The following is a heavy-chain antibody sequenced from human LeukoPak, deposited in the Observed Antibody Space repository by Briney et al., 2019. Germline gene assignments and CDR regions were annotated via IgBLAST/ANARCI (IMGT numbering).Heavy chain of an antibody. V-gene: IGHV3-21*01. CDR2: ISSSSSYI. CDR1: GFTFSNYS. D-gene: IGHD6-6*01. Sequence: GGSLRLSCAASGFTFSNYSMNWVRQAPGKGLEWVSSISSSSSYIYYADSVKGRFTISRDNAKNSLYLKMNSLRAGDTAVYYCARGSLKQLAKIYYFDYWGQGTLVTVSS. CDR3: ARGSLKQLAKIYYFDY. J-gene: IGHJ4*02.